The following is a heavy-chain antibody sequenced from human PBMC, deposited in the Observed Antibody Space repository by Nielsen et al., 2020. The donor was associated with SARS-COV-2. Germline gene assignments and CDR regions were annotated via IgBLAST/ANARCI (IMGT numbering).Heavy chain of an antibody. D-gene: IGHD3-10*01. CDR2: ISGSGGNT. CDR3: AKDLGITMVRGVIGY. J-gene: IGHJ4*02. CDR1: GFTFSSYA. V-gene: IGHV3-23*01. Sequence: GGSLRLSCAASGFTFSSYAMSWVRQAPGKGLEWVSAISGSGGNTYYADSVKGRFTISRDNSKNTLYLQMNSLRAEDTAVYYCAKDLGITMVRGVIGYWGQGTLVTVSS.